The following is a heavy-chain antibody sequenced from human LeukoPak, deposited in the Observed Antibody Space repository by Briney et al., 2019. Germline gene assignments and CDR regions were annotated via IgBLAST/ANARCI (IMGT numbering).Heavy chain of an antibody. V-gene: IGHV4-39*01. CDR3: ARLGVVGGRGDLWFGEFVDHYIDY. CDR2: NYYSGST. Sequence: SETLSLTCTVSGGSISSSSYYWGWIPHPPGKGLEWIGSNYYSGSTYYNPSLKSRVTISVDTSKNQFSLKLGSVTAADTAVYYCARLGVVGGRGDLWFGEFVDHYIDYWGQGTLVTVSS. CDR1: GGSISSSSYY. J-gene: IGHJ4*02. D-gene: IGHD3-10*01.